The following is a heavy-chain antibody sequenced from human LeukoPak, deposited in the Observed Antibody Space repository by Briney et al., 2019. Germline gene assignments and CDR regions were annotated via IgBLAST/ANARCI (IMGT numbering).Heavy chain of an antibody. V-gene: IGHV3-21*01. CDR3: APRIYYYDSSGYYTHNYNWFDP. Sequence: PGGSLRLSCAASGFTFSSYSMNWVRQAPGKGLEGVSSISSSSSYIYYADSVKGRFTISRDNAKNSLYLQMNSLRAEDTAVYYCAPRIYYYDSSGYYTHNYNWFDPWGQGTLVTVSS. CDR2: ISSSSSYI. D-gene: IGHD3-22*01. J-gene: IGHJ5*02. CDR1: GFTFSSYS.